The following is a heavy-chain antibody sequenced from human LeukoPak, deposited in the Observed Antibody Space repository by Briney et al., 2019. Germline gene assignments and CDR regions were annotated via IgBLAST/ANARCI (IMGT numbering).Heavy chain of an antibody. D-gene: IGHD3-10*01. J-gene: IGHJ4*02. CDR2: ISYSGST. Sequence: SETLSLTCTVSGGSISSYYWSWIRQPPGKGLEWIGYISYSGSTNYNPSLKSRVTISVDTSRTPFSMKLSSVTAADTAVYYCARGRLGGSGSYYNVLDYWGQGTLVTVSS. CDR1: GGSISSYY. V-gene: IGHV4-59*01. CDR3: ARGRLGGSGSYYNVLDY.